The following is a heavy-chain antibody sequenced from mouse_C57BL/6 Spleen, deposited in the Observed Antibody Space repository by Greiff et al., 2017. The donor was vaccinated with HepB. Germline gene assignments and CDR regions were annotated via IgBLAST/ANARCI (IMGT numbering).Heavy chain of an antibody. Sequence: VKLQESGAELVRPGASVTLSCKASGYTFTDYEMHWVKQTPVHGLEWIGAIDPETGGTAYNQKFKGKAILTADKSSSTAYMELRSLTSEDSAVYYCTRENSNYFFDYWGQGTTLTVSS. D-gene: IGHD2-5*01. J-gene: IGHJ2*01. CDR2: IDPETGGT. CDR1: GYTFTDYE. CDR3: TRENSNYFFDY. V-gene: IGHV1-15*01.